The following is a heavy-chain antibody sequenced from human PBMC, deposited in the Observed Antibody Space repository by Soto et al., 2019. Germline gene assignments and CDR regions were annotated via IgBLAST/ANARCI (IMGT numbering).Heavy chain of an antibody. D-gene: IGHD5-12*01. Sequence: QVQLVQSGAEVKKPGSSVKVSCKASGGTFSTSTFTWVRQAPGQGLEWMGRTIPLLNVADYAQDFQGRVTITAXKXPXTPXMELTSLTSKETAVYYCARDSPIGSTYSGYDAIDSWGQGTLVTVSS. V-gene: IGHV1-69*08. CDR2: TIPLLNVA. J-gene: IGHJ4*02. CDR3: ARDSPIGSTYSGYDAIDS. CDR1: GGTFSTST.